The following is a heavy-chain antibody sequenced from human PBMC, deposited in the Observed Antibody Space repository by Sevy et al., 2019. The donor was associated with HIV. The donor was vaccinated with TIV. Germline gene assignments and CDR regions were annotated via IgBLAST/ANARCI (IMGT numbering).Heavy chain of an antibody. D-gene: IGHD6-13*01. CDR2: ISSSSSYI. Sequence: EGSLRLSCAASGFTFSSYSMNWVRQAPGKGLEWVSSISSSSSYIYYADSVKGRFTISRDNAKNALYLQMNSLRAEDTTVYYCARGLAAAAFDYWGQGTLVTVSS. CDR3: ARGLAAAAFDY. CDR1: GFTFSSYS. J-gene: IGHJ4*02. V-gene: IGHV3-21*01.